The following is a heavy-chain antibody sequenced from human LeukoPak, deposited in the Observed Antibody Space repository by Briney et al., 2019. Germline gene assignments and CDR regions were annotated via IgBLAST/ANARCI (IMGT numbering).Heavy chain of an antibody. CDR1: GYTFSNFG. D-gene: IGHD2-2*01. CDR2: ISGNNDNP. CDR3: ARDGTSTDDY. Sequence: ASVKVSFKASGYTFSNFGINWVRQAPGQGLEWMGWISGNNDNPNYGQKFQGRFTVTTDSSTNTAYMELRNLRFDDTAVYYCARDGTSTDDYWGQGTLVTVSS. V-gene: IGHV1-18*01. J-gene: IGHJ4*02.